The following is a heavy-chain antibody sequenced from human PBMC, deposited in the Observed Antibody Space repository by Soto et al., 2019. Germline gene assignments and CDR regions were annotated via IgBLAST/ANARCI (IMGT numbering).Heavy chain of an antibody. V-gene: IGHV1-46*01. Sequence: ASVKVSCKASGYTFSNYYIHWVRQAPGQGLEWMGIINPNGGSTTYPQKFQGRVAMTSDTPTSSVYMELSSLTSEDTAVYYCAREDPRGSGWYHWFDPWGQGTLVTVSS. J-gene: IGHJ5*02. CDR2: INPNGGST. D-gene: IGHD6-19*01. CDR3: AREDPRGSGWYHWFDP. CDR1: GYTFSNYY.